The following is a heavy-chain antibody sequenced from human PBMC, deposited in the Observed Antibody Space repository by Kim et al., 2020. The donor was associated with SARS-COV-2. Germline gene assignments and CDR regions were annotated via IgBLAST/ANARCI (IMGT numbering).Heavy chain of an antibody. J-gene: IGHJ4*02. D-gene: IGHD2-2*01. Sequence: GGSLRLSCAASGFTFSSYAMSWVRQAPGKALEWVSTISDSGRSTFYADSVKGRFTISRDNSKSTLSLQMNSLRAEDTARYYCAKSRGTSNYFFDYWGQGT. CDR2: ISDSGRST. CDR1: GFTFSSYA. CDR3: AKSRGTSNYFFDY. V-gene: IGHV3-23*01.